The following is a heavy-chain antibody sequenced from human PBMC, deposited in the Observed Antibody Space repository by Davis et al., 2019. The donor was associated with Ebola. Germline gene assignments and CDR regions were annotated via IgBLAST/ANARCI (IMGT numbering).Heavy chain of an antibody. V-gene: IGHV3-7*01. J-gene: IGHJ4*02. CDR2: IKEDGSEK. CDR1: GFIFSNYW. Sequence: GESLKISCAASGFIFSNYWMSWVRQTPGKGLEWVANIKEDGSEKNYVDSVKGRFTISRDNAKKSLHLQMNSLRAEDTAVYYCVRRSSNWGQGILVTVSS. D-gene: IGHD6-13*01. CDR3: VRRSSN.